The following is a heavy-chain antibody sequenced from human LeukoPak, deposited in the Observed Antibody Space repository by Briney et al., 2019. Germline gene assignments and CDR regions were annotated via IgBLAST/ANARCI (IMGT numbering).Heavy chain of an antibody. Sequence: GGSLSLPCAASGFTVSSTYMTWVRQPPGKGLKWLSVIYSGGDTYYADSVKGRFTISRDNSKNTLYLQMNSLRAEDTAVYYCARRSGEGYFDCWGQGTLVTVSS. D-gene: IGHD1-26*01. V-gene: IGHV3-66*01. CDR2: IYSGGDT. CDR3: ARRSGEGYFDC. J-gene: IGHJ4*02. CDR1: GFTVSSTY.